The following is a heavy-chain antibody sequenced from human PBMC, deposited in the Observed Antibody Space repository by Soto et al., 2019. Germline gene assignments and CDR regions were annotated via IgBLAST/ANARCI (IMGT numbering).Heavy chain of an antibody. Sequence: SETLSLTCTVSGGSISSGGYYWSWIRQHPGKGLEWIGYIYYSGSTYYNPSLKSRVTISVDTSKNQFSLKLSSVTAADTAVYYCAREERKRSGQSLYYYYGMDVWGQGTTVTVSS. CDR2: IYYSGST. CDR1: GGSISSGGYY. V-gene: IGHV4-31*03. CDR3: AREERKRSGQSLYYYYGMDV. D-gene: IGHD5-12*01. J-gene: IGHJ6*02.